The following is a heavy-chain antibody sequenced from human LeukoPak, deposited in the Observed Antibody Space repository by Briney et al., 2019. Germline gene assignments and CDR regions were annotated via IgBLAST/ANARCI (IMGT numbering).Heavy chain of an antibody. CDR3: ARGDRIVGVLLWFGELAY. V-gene: IGHV1-18*01. J-gene: IGHJ4*02. D-gene: IGHD3-10*01. CDR2: ISAYNGNT. Sequence: ASVKVSCKASGYTFTSYGISWVRQAPGQGLEWTGWISAYNGNTNYAQKLQGRVTMTTDTSTSTAYMELRSLRSDDTAVYYCARGDRIVGVLLWFGELAYWGQGTLVTVSS. CDR1: GYTFTSYG.